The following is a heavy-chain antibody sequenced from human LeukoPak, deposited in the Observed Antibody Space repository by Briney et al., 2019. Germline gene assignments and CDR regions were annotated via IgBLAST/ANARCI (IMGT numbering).Heavy chain of an antibody. D-gene: IGHD3-10*01. V-gene: IGHV1-2*02. CDR1: GYTFNGYY. Sequence: ASVKVSCEASGYTFNGYYMHWVRQAPGQGLEWMGWINPNSGGTNYAQKFQGRVTMTRDTSISTAYMELSRLRSDDTAVYYCASTNPLWFGELTSPPFDSWGQGTLVTVSS. J-gene: IGHJ4*02. CDR2: INPNSGGT. CDR3: ASTNPLWFGELTSPPFDS.